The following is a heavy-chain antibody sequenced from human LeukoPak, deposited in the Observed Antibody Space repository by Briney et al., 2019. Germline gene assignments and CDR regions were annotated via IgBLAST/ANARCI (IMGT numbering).Heavy chain of an antibody. CDR3: ARCPYYYGSGSYNYFDY. V-gene: IGHV4-34*01. Sequence: PSETLSLTCAVYGGSFSGYYWSWIRQPPGKGLEWIGEINHSGSTNYNPSLKSRVTISVDTSKNQFSLKLSSVTAADTAVYYCARCPYYYGSGSYNYFDYWGQGTLVTVSS. CDR1: GGSFSGYY. CDR2: INHSGST. D-gene: IGHD3-10*01. J-gene: IGHJ4*02.